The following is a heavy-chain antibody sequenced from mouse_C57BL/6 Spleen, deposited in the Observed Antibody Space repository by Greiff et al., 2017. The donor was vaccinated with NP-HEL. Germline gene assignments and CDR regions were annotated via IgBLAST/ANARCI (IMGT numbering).Heavy chain of an antibody. D-gene: IGHD2-3*01. CDR1: GYTFTDYN. Sequence: VQLQQSGPELVKPGASVKIPCKASGYTFTDYNMDWVKQSHGKSLEWIGDINPNNGGTIYNQKFKGKATLTVDKSSSTAYMELRSLTSEDTAVYYCARLYDGYLAWFAYWGQGTLVTVSA. CDR3: ARLYDGYLAWFAY. J-gene: IGHJ3*01. V-gene: IGHV1-18*01. CDR2: INPNNGGT.